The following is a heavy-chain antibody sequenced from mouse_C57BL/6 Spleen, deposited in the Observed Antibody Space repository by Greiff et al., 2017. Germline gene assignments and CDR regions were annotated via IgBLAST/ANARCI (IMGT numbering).Heavy chain of an antibody. D-gene: IGHD4-1*01. Sequence: EVKLEESGGGLVQPGGSLKLSCAASGFTFSDYGMAWVRQAPRKGPEWVAFISNLAYSIYYADTVTGRFTISRENAKNTLYLEMSSLRSEDTAMYYCARRGDWDPYYAMDYWGQGTSVTVSS. CDR1: GFTFSDYG. J-gene: IGHJ4*01. CDR3: ARRGDWDPYYAMDY. V-gene: IGHV5-15*04. CDR2: ISNLAYSI.